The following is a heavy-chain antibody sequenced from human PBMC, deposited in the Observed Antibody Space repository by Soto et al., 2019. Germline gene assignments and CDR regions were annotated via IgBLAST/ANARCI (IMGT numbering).Heavy chain of an antibody. D-gene: IGHD4-4*01. CDR1: GGTFSSYA. J-gene: IGHJ6*02. CDR2: IIPIFGTA. Sequence: QVQLVQSGAEVKKPGSSVKVSCKAPGGTFSSYAISWVRQAPGQGLEWRGGIIPIFGTANYAQKFQGRVTMTADESTSTAYRELSSLRAEDTAVYYCARDKEPDYSSESGGSYYYYYGMDVWGQGTTVTVSS. V-gene: IGHV1-69*12. CDR3: ARDKEPDYSSESGGSYYYYYGMDV.